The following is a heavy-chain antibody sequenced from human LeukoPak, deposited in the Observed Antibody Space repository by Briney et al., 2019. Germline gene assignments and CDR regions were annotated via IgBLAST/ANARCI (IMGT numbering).Heavy chain of an antibody. V-gene: IGHV3-74*01. Sequence: GGSLRLSCAASGFNFSNYWMHWVRQVPGKGLVWVSLIHSDGSTIIYADSVKGRFTISRDNAKKTLYLQMDSLRVEDMAVYFCARGGGSAASGSQVRVDYMDVWGKGTTVTVSS. CDR3: ARGGGSAASGSQVRVDYMDV. CDR1: GFNFSNYW. D-gene: IGHD3-10*01. CDR2: IHSDGSTI. J-gene: IGHJ6*03.